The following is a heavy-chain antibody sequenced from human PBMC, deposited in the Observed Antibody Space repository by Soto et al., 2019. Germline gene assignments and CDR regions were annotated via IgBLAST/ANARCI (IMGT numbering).Heavy chain of an antibody. CDR2: IRSKANNYAT. V-gene: IGHV3-73*02. CDR3: ARHALQYCGGDCYLLPYFDL. CDR1: GFTFSGSA. D-gene: IGHD2-21*02. J-gene: IGHJ2*01. Sequence: EVQLVESGGGLVQPGGSLKLSCAASGFTFSGSAMHWVRQASGKGLEWVGRIRSKANNYATVYAASVKGRITISRDDSKNTEHLQMTSLKTEDTAVYYCARHALQYCGGDCYLLPYFDLWGRGTLVTVSS.